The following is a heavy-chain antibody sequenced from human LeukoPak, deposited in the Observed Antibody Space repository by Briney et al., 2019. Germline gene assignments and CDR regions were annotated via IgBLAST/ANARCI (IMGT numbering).Heavy chain of an antibody. CDR2: INPNSGGT. D-gene: IGHD1-26*01. J-gene: IGHJ6*03. V-gene: IGHV1-2*02. CDR3: AKDGGATVNYYYYMDV. CDR1: GYTFTGYY. Sequence: ASVKVSCKASGYTFTGYYMYWVRQAPGQGLEWMGWINPNSGGTNYAQKFQGRVTMTRDTSISTAYMELSRLRSEDTAVYYCAKDGGATVNYYYYMDVWGKGTTVTVSS.